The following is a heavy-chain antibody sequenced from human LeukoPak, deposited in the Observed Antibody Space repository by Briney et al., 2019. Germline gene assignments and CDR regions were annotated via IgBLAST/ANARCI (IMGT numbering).Heavy chain of an antibody. V-gene: IGHV4-59*12. J-gene: IGHJ6*03. Sequence: SETLSLTCTVSGGSISSYYWSWIRQPPGKGLEWIGYIYYSGSTNYNPSLKSRVTISVDTSKNQFSLKLSSVTAADTAVYYCASIVGATKNNYYYYMDVWGKGTTVTVSS. CDR2: IYYSGST. CDR1: GGSISSYY. D-gene: IGHD1-26*01. CDR3: ASIVGATKNNYYYYMDV.